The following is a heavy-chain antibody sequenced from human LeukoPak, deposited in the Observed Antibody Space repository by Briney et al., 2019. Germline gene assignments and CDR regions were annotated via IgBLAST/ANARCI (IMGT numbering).Heavy chain of an antibody. D-gene: IGHD2-2*01. Sequence: GGTLRLSCAASGFTFSSYGMSWVRQAPGKGLEWVSAISGSGGSTYYADSVKGRFTISRDNSKNTLYLQMNSLRAEDTAVYYCARTGLVGAFDIWGQGTMVTVSS. V-gene: IGHV3-23*01. J-gene: IGHJ3*02. CDR3: ARTGLVGAFDI. CDR2: ISGSGGST. CDR1: GFTFSSYG.